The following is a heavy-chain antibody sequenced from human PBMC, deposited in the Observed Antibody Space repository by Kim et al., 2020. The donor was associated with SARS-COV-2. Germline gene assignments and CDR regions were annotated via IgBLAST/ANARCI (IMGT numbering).Heavy chain of an antibody. CDR1: GDSISSNY. Sequence: SETLSLTCTVSGDSISSNYWSWIRQPPGKGLEWIGYFYYSGGTNYNPSLKSRVTISVDTSKNQFSLKLSSVTAADTAVYYCARHVLFRTFDYWGQGTLVT. CDR3: ARHVLFRTFDY. D-gene: IGHD3-16*01. CDR2: FYYSGGT. J-gene: IGHJ4*02. V-gene: IGHV4-59*08.